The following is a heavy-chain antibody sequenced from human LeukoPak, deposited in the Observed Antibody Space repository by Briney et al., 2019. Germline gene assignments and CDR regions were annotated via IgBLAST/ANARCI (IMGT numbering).Heavy chain of an antibody. CDR1: GFTFSSYA. V-gene: IGHV3-23*01. J-gene: IGHJ6*02. Sequence: PGGSLRLSCAASGFTFSSYAMSWVRQAPGKGLEWVSAISGSGGSTYYADSVKGRFTISRDNSKNTLYLQMNSLRAEDTAVYYCAKPDPNDYSKPWDYYYYGMGVWGQGTTVTVSS. CDR3: AKPDPNDYSKPWDYYYYGMGV. D-gene: IGHD4-4*01. CDR2: ISGSGGST.